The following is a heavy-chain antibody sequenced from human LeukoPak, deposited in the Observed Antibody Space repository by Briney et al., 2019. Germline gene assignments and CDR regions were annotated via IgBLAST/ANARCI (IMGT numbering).Heavy chain of an antibody. CDR1: GGTFSSYA. Sequence: SVKVSYKASGGTFSSYAISWVRQAPGQGLEWMGGIIPIFGTANYAQKFQGRVTITADESTSTAYMELSSLRSEDTAVYYCARAYSRTRYFDWLSASSWFDPWGQGTLVTVSS. V-gene: IGHV1-69*13. CDR2: IIPIFGTA. J-gene: IGHJ5*02. D-gene: IGHD3-9*01. CDR3: ARAYSRTRYFDWLSASSWFDP.